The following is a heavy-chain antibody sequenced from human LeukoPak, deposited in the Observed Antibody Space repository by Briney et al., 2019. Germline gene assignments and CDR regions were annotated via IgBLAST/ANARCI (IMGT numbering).Heavy chain of an antibody. CDR1: GGTFSSYA. D-gene: IGHD5-12*01. CDR3: TRHEHSGVTLSPYYYYMDV. CDR2: IIPIFGTA. J-gene: IGHJ6*03. V-gene: IGHV1-69*13. Sequence: GASVKVSCKASGGTFSSYAISWVRQAPGQGLEWMGGIIPIFGTANYAQKFQGRVTITADESTSTAYMELSSLRSEDTAVYYCTRHEHSGVTLSPYYYYMDVWGKGTTVTVSS.